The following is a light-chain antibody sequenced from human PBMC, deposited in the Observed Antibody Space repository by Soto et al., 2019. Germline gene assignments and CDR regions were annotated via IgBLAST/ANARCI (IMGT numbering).Light chain of an antibody. Sequence: EIVMTQSPATLSVSPGERATLSCRASQSVSNNLAWYQQKPGQAPRLLIYHASTRATGIPARFSGSGSGTEFPLTISSLQSEEFAVYYCQQYNKWPLTFGGGTKVEIK. V-gene: IGKV3-15*01. CDR3: QQYNKWPLT. CDR1: QSVSNN. CDR2: HAS. J-gene: IGKJ4*01.